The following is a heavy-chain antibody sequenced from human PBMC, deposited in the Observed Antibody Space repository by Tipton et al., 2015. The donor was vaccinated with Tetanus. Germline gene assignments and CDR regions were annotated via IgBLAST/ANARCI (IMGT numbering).Heavy chain of an antibody. Sequence: SLRLSCRASGFTFRNYDTNWVRRAPGKGLEWVSSVTSRSTDMYYADSVRGRFTISRDNAKNSLFLHMNSLTVADTAVYYCARLYDSSGYRGTWGQGTLVTVSS. CDR2: VTSRSTDM. J-gene: IGHJ4*02. CDR1: GFTFRNYD. V-gene: IGHV3-21*06. D-gene: IGHD3-22*01. CDR3: ARLYDSSGYRGT.